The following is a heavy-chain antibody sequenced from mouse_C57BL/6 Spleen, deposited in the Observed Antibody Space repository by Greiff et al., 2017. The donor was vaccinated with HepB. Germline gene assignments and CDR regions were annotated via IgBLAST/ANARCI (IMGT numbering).Heavy chain of an antibody. V-gene: IGHV1-20*01. CDR1: GYSFTGYF. Sequence: EVQLQESGPELVKPGDSVKISCKASGYSFTGYFMNWVMQSHGKSLEWIGRINPYNGDTFYNQKFKGKATLTVDKSSSTAHMELRSLTSEDSAVYYCARGYYDYDDGRYFDYWGQGTTLTVSS. J-gene: IGHJ2*01. CDR3: ARGYYDYDDGRYFDY. CDR2: INPYNGDT. D-gene: IGHD2-4*01.